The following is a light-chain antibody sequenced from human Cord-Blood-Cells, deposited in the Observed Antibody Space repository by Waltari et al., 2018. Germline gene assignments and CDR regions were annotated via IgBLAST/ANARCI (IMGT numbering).Light chain of an antibody. CDR1: SSDVGSYNL. CDR2: EGS. Sequence: QSALTQPASVSGSPGQSITIPCTGTSSDVGSYNLVSWYQQPPGKAPKPMIYEGSKRPSGVSNRFSGSKSGNTASLTISGLQAEDEADYYCCSYAGSSTFVVFGGGTKLTVL. J-gene: IGLJ2*01. CDR3: CSYAGSSTFVV. V-gene: IGLV2-23*03.